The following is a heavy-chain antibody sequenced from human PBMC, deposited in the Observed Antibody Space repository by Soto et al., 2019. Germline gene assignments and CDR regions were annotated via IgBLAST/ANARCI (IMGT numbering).Heavy chain of an antibody. Sequence: PSETLSLTCAVSCGSISSSNWWSWVRQPPGKGLEWIGEIYHGGSTNYNPSLKSRVTISVDKSKNQFSLKLSSVTAADTAVYYCSYGSGSYYYYGMDVWGQGTTVTVSS. V-gene: IGHV4-4*02. CDR2: IYHGGST. J-gene: IGHJ6*02. D-gene: IGHD3-10*01. CDR3: SYGSGSYYYYGMDV. CDR1: CGSISSSNW.